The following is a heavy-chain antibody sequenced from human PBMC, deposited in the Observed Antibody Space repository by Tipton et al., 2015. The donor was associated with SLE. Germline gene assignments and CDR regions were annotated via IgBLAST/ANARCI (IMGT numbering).Heavy chain of an antibody. D-gene: IGHD3-16*01. CDR1: GGSISSHY. CDR2: IYYSGST. V-gene: IGHV4-59*11. J-gene: IGHJ4*02. CDR3: GEKSPGVGDFDY. Sequence: GLVKPSETLSLTCTVSGGSISSHYWSWIRQPPGKGLEWIGYIYYSGSTNYNPSLKSRVTMSIDTSKNQFSLKLSSVTALDTAVYYCGEKSPGVGDFDYWGQGTLVTVSS.